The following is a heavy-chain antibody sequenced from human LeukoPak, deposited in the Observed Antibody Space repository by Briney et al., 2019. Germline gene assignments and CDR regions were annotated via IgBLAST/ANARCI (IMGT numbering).Heavy chain of an antibody. J-gene: IGHJ6*03. Sequence: GGSLRLSCAASGFTFNNYNMNWVRQAPGKGLEWVSSISSISSSYIYYADSVKGRFTISRDNARNSLYLQKNSLRAEDTAVYYCAREHSGYDFPGRDYYYMDVWGKGTTVTVSS. CDR2: ISSISSSYI. CDR1: GFTFNNYN. D-gene: IGHD5-12*01. CDR3: AREHSGYDFPGRDYYYMDV. V-gene: IGHV3-21*01.